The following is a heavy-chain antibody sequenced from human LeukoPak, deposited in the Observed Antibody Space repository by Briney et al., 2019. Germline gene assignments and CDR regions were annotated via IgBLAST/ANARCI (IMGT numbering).Heavy chain of an antibody. CDR1: GYTFTGYY. Sequence: ASVKVSCKASGYTFTGYYIHWVRQAPGQGLEWMGIINPSGGSTSYAQKFQGRVTMTRDTSTSAVYMELSSLRSEDTAVYYCAREEGSSYYFDYWGQGTLVTVSS. D-gene: IGHD6-6*01. J-gene: IGHJ4*02. CDR3: AREEGSSYYFDY. V-gene: IGHV1-46*01. CDR2: INPSGGST.